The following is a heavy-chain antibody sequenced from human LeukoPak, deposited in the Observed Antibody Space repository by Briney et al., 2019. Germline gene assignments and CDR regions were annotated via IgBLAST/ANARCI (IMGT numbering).Heavy chain of an antibody. CDR2: IYYTGST. CDR1: GGSIDSYY. J-gene: IGHJ4*02. D-gene: IGHD2-2*01. Sequence: SETLSLTCTVSGGSIDSYYWSWIRQPPGKGLEWIGYIYYTGSTEYHPSLKSRVTISLDTSKNQFSLKLTSVTAADTAVYYCARVYQSAEYYFDYWGKGNLVSVSS. CDR3: ARVYQSAEYYFDY. V-gene: IGHV4-59*01.